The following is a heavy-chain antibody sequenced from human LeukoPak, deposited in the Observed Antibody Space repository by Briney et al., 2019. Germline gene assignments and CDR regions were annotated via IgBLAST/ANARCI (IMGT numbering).Heavy chain of an antibody. Sequence: GGSLRLSCAASGFTFSSYSMNWVRQAPGKGLEWVSYITSSGSVMYHADSVRGRFTISRDNSKNTLYLQMNSLRAEDTAVYYCAKRYDSGTFDFWGQGTLVTVSS. CDR2: ITSSGSVM. CDR1: GFTFSSYS. V-gene: IGHV3-48*01. CDR3: AKRYDSGTFDF. D-gene: IGHD3-10*01. J-gene: IGHJ4*02.